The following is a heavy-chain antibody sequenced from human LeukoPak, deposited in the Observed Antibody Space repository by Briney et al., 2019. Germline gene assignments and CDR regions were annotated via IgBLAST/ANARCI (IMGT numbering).Heavy chain of an antibody. CDR1: GASISGSGYY. J-gene: IGHJ4*02. CDR2: IYSSGST. Sequence: SETLSLTCTVSGASISGSGYYWGWIRQPPGKGLEWIGSIYSSGSTYYNASLQSRVTISIETSKNQTSLRLNSVTAADTAMYYCAKSGGYGLIDYWGQGTLVTVSS. D-gene: IGHD1-26*01. V-gene: IGHV4-39*01. CDR3: AKSGGYGLIDY.